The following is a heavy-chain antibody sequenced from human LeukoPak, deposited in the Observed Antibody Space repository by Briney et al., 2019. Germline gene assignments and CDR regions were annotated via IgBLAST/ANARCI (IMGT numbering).Heavy chain of an antibody. CDR1: GGSFSGYY. J-gene: IGHJ4*02. CDR3: ARGPRTYYYGSGSYYISRYFDY. CDR2: INHSGST. V-gene: IGHV4-34*01. D-gene: IGHD3-10*01. Sequence: PSETLSLTCAVYGGSFSGYYWSWIRQPPGKGLEWIGEINHSGSTNYNPSLKSRVTISVDTSKNQFSLKLSSVTAADTAVHYCARGPRTYYYGSGSYYISRYFDYWGQGTLVTVSS.